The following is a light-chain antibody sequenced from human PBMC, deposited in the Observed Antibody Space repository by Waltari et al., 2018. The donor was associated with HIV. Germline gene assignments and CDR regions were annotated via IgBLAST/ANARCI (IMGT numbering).Light chain of an antibody. CDR3: QQYGSSPS. V-gene: IGKV3-20*01. Sequence: EIVLTQSQGTPSLSPAARDTLSCRASQSVSSSYLAWYQQKPGQAPRLLIYGASSRATGIPDRFSGSGSGTDFTLTISRLEPEDFAVYYCQQYGSSPSFGQGTKLEIK. J-gene: IGKJ2*03. CDR1: QSVSSSY. CDR2: GAS.